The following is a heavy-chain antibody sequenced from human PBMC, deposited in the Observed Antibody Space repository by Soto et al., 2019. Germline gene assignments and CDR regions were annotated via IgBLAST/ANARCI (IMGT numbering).Heavy chain of an antibody. V-gene: IGHV1-46*03. Sequence: ASVKVSCKASGYTFTSYYMHWVRQAPGQGLEWMGIINPSGGSTSYAQKFQGRVTMTRDTSTSTVYMELSSLRSEDTAVYYCARARMGDYPVNDAFDIWGQGTMVTVSS. D-gene: IGHD5-12*01. CDR3: ARARMGDYPVNDAFDI. J-gene: IGHJ3*02. CDR1: GYTFTSYY. CDR2: INPSGGST.